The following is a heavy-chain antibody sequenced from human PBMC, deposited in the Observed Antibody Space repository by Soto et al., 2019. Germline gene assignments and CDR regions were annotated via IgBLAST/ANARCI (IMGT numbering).Heavy chain of an antibody. J-gene: IGHJ4*02. V-gene: IGHV3-9*01. CDR1: GISFDDYA. D-gene: IGHD2-8*01. CDR3: AKDTAPGFYDANGHLDY. Sequence: VQLVESGGGLVQPGGSRRLSCVVSGISFDDYAMHWVRQVPGKGLEWVSGINWDSGDIGYADSVKGRFTISRDNAKNSLYLQMNILKAEDTALYYCAKDTAPGFYDANGHLDYWGQGTPVTVSS. CDR2: INWDSGDI.